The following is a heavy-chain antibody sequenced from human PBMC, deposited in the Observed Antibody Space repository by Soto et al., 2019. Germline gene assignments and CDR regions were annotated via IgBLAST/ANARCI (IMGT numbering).Heavy chain of an antibody. CDR2: ISYDGSNK. D-gene: IGHD6-6*01. Sequence: QVQLVESGGGVVQPGRSLRLSCAASGFTFSSYGMHWVRQAPGKGLEWVAVISYDGSNKYYADSVKGRFTISRDNAKNTLYLQMNILRAEDTVVYYCSKDRAIAAPNYWGQGTLVNVFS. CDR1: GFTFSSYG. V-gene: IGHV3-30*18. J-gene: IGHJ4*02. CDR3: SKDRAIAAPNY.